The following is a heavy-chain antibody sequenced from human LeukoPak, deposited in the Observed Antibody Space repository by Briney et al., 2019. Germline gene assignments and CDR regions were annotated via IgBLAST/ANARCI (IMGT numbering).Heavy chain of an antibody. CDR3: ARTGLTYLTTVTTWFDY. Sequence: GGSLRLSCAASGFTFSSYAMYWVRQAPGKGLEWVAVISYDGSNKYYADSVKGRFTISRDNFKNTLYPQMNSLRAEDTAVYYCARTGLTYLTTVTTWFDYWGQGALVTVSS. CDR2: ISYDGSNK. V-gene: IGHV3-30*04. D-gene: IGHD4-17*01. J-gene: IGHJ4*02. CDR1: GFTFSSYA.